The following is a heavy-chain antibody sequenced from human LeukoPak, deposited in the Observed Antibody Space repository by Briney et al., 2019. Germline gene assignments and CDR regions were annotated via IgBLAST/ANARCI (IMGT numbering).Heavy chain of an antibody. J-gene: IGHJ4*02. CDR3: AKDRTAGYDGLVDY. CDR1: GFTLSNYG. CDR2: ISYDGSNK. D-gene: IGHD5-12*01. V-gene: IGHV3-30*18. Sequence: PGRSLRLSCAASGFTLSNYGMHWVRQAPRKGLEWVAVISYDGSNKYYTDSVKGRFTISRDNSKNTLYLQMSCLRAEDTAVYYCAKDRTAGYDGLVDYWGQGTLVTVSS.